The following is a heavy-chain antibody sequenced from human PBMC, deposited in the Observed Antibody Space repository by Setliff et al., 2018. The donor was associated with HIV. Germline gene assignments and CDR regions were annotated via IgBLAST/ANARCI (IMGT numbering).Heavy chain of an antibody. CDR2: VKSDRDGGTV. CDR3: ARAYYHHSGAYWSTDYYYSYIDV. D-gene: IGHD3-22*01. V-gene: IGHV3-15*07. J-gene: IGHJ6*03. Sequence: PGGSLRLSCAASGFTFNKAWMNWVRQAPGKALEWVGRVKSDRDGGTVDYAAPVKGRFTISIDDSRQTLYLQMNSLRAEDTAVYYCARAYYHHSGAYWSTDYYYSYIDVWGKGTTVTVSS. CDR1: GFTFNKAW.